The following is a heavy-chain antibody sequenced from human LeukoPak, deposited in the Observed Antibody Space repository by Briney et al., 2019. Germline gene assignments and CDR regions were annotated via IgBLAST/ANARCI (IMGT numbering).Heavy chain of an antibody. CDR3: ARDSSSGLL. CDR1: GYTFTGYY. CDR2: ISAYNGNT. Sequence: GASVKVSCKASGYTFTGYYMHWVRQAPGQGLEWMGWISAYNGNTNYAQKLQGRVTMTTDTSTSTAYMELRSLRSDDTAVYYCARDSSSGLLWGQGTLVTVSS. J-gene: IGHJ4*02. V-gene: IGHV1-18*04. D-gene: IGHD6-13*01.